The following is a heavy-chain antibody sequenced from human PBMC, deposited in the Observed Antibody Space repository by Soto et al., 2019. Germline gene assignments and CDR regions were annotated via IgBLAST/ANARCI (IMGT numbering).Heavy chain of an antibody. CDR2: INDDGTTT. CDR3: AREQKEAALEFDP. J-gene: IGHJ5*02. Sequence: GGSLRLSCAASGFNFGWSWMHWVRQAPGKGLVWVSRINDDGTTTTYADFVKGRFTISRDNAKNTVYLQMNSLRAEDTAVYYCAREQKEAALEFDPWGQGILVTVSS. CDR1: GFNFGWSW. V-gene: IGHV3-74*03. D-gene: IGHD6-6*01.